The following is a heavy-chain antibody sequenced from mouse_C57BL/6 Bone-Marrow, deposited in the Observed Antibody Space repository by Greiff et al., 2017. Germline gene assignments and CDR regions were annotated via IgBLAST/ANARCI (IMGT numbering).Heavy chain of an antibody. CDR1: GYAFTNYL. J-gene: IGHJ2*01. V-gene: IGHV1-54*01. D-gene: IGHD2-5*01. Sequence: VQLQHSGAELVRPGTSVKVSCKASGYAFTNYLIEWVKQRPGQGLEWIGVINPGSGGTNYNEKFKGKATLTAAKSSSTAYMQLSSLTSEDSAVYFCARDSNYSGYFDYWGQGTTLTVSS. CDR3: ARDSNYSGYFDY. CDR2: INPGSGGT.